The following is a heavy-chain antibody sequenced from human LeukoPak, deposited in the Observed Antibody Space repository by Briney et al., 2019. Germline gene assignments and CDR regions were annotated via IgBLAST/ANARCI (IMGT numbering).Heavy chain of an antibody. V-gene: IGHV3-30*04. CDR3: ARDRAMTTVTTGLGWGIDY. Sequence: GRSLRLSCAASGFTISSYAMHWVRQAPGKGLEWAAVISYDGSSKYYADSVKGRFTISRDNSKNTLYLQMNSLRAEDTAVYYCARDRAMTTVTTGLGWGIDYWGQGTLVTVSS. CDR1: GFTISSYA. J-gene: IGHJ4*02. CDR2: ISYDGSSK. D-gene: IGHD4-17*01.